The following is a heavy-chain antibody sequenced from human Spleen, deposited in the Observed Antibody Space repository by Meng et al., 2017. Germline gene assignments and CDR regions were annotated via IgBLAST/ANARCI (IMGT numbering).Heavy chain of an antibody. D-gene: IGHD1-26*01. V-gene: IGHV3-48*03. J-gene: IGHJ3*02. CDR2: IRSSGSTI. CDR1: GFTFSSYE. Sequence: GGSLRLSCAASGFTFSSYEMNWVRQAPGKGLEWISYIRSSGSTIYYADSVKGRFTISRDNAKNSLYLQMNSLRAEDTAVYYCARETELVRIKNAFDIWGQGTMVTVSS. CDR3: ARETELVRIKNAFDI.